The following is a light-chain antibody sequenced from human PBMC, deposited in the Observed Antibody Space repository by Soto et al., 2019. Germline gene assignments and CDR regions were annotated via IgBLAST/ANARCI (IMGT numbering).Light chain of an antibody. CDR3: CSYEKRQDSKYL. V-gene: IGLV2-23*01. CDR1: NSDVGRYNL. CDR2: EGN. J-gene: IGLJ1*01. Sequence: QSALTQPASVAGSPGQSIAISCTGTNSDVGRYNLVSWYQQHPDKAPKLMIYEGNKRPSWVSDRFSGSKTGNTASLTVSGRQAEDEADYYGCSYEKRQDSKYLFGTGTKLTVL.